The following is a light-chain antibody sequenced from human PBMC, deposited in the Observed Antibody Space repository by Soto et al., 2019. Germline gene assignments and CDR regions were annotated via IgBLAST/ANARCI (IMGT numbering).Light chain of an antibody. Sequence: QSALTQPPSVSGSPGQSVAISCTGTSSDVGSFNRVSWYQQPPGTAPKVMIYDVSSRPSGAPDRFSGSKSGNTASLTISGLQAEDEADYYCSSFTSSSTYVFGTGTKVTVL. CDR2: DVS. CDR3: SSFTSSSTYV. J-gene: IGLJ1*01. CDR1: SSDVGSFNR. V-gene: IGLV2-18*02.